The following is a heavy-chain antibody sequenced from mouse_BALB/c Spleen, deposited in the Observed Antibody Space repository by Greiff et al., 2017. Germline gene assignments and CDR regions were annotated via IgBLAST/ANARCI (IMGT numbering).Heavy chain of an antibody. CDR1: GYTFTSYW. Sequence: VQLQQSGAELARPGASVKLSCKASGYTFTSYWMQWVKQRPGQGLEWIGAIYPGDGDTRYTQKFKGKATLTADKSSSTAYMQLSSLASEDSAVYYCAREDGPYWGQGTSVTVSS. CDR2: IYPGDGDT. J-gene: IGHJ4*01. CDR3: AREDGPY. V-gene: IGHV1-87*01. D-gene: IGHD2-3*01.